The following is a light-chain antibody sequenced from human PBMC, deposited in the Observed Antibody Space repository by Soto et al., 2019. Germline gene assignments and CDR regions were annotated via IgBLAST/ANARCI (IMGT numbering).Light chain of an antibody. CDR2: GAS. CDR1: QTLTSRY. Sequence: EIVLTQSPGALSLSSGERVTLSCRASQTLTSRYLSWYQQKLGQSPRLLIYGASIRAPGIPDRFSGSGSGTDFTLTISRLEAEDFAMYYCHHYDDAVWTFGQGTKIEIK. CDR3: HHYDDAVWT. V-gene: IGKV3-20*01. J-gene: IGKJ1*01.